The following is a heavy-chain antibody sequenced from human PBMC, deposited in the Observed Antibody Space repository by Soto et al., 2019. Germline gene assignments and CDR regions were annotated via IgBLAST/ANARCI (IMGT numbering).Heavy chain of an antibody. CDR2: IIPRFDTA. D-gene: IGHD2-8*01. CDR3: ARWSNGNPMYYSGMDV. J-gene: IGHJ6*02. V-gene: IGHV1-69*13. Sequence: GASVKVSCKASGGAFSNYTLTWVRQAPGQGFEWLGGIIPRFDTANYALKFQGRVTITADVSSSTAYLELSRLTSEDTAVYYCARWSNGNPMYYSGMDVWGQGTTVTVSS. CDR1: GGAFSNYT.